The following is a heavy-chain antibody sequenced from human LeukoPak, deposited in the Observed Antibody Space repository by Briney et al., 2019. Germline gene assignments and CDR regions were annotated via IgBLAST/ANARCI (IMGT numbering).Heavy chain of an antibody. V-gene: IGHV1-46*01. J-gene: IGHJ4*02. CDR2: INPNAGTT. Sequence: ASVKVSCKASGYTFTSYYMHWVRQAPGQGLEWMGIINPNAGTTSYAQKFQGRVTVTRDTSTSTVYMELSSLRSEDTAVYYCARDGTVTFDYWGQGTLVTVSS. D-gene: IGHD4-17*01. CDR1: GYTFTSYY. CDR3: ARDGTVTFDY.